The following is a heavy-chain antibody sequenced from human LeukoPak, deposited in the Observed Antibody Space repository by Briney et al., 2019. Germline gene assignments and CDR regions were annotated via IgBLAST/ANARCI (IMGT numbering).Heavy chain of an antibody. D-gene: IGHD3-10*01. Sequence: GGSLRLSCAASGFTFSSYSMNWVRQAPGKGLEWVSSISSSSSYIYYADSVKGRFTISRDNAKNSLYLQMNSLRAEDTAVYYCARGSWFYAFDIWGQGTMVTVSS. CDR2: ISSSSSYI. J-gene: IGHJ3*02. CDR3: ARGSWFYAFDI. CDR1: GFTFSSYS. V-gene: IGHV3-21*01.